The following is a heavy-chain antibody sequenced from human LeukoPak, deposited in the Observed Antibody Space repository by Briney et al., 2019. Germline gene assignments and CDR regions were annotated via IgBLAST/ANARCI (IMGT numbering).Heavy chain of an antibody. Sequence: SETLSLTCTVSGGSISSSSYYWGWIHQPPGKGLEWIGSIYYSGSTYYNPSLKSRVTISVDTSKNQFSLKLSSVTAADTAVYYCARGNKVVAIDYWGQGTLVTVSS. V-gene: IGHV4-39*01. D-gene: IGHD2-15*01. J-gene: IGHJ4*02. CDR2: IYYSGST. CDR1: GGSISSSSYY. CDR3: ARGNKVVAIDY.